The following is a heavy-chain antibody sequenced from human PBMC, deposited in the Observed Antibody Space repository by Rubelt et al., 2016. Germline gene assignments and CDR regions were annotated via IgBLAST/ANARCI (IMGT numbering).Heavy chain of an antibody. J-gene: IGHJ4*02. CDR1: GGSISSSSYY. V-gene: IGHV4-39*07. CDR3: ARVNIVVVPSANFDY. Sequence: QLQLQESGPGLVKPSETLSLTCTVSGGSISSSSYYWGWIRQPPGKGLEWIGSIYYSGITYYNPSLKSRVTISVDTSKNQFSLKLSVVTAADTAVYYCARVNIVVVPSANFDYWGQGTLVTVSS. CDR2: IYYSGIT. D-gene: IGHD2-2*01.